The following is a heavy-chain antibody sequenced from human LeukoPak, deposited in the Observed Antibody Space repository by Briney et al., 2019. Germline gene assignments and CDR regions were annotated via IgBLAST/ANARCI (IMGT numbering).Heavy chain of an antibody. D-gene: IGHD2-2*01. Sequence: TGGSLRLSCAVSGFTFADYGMSWVRQAPGKGLEWVSGINWDGGITGNAGSSKDRYTISRDNAKNSLYLQMNSLRAEDTALYYCARVGCSSTSCYYFDYWGQGTLVTVSS. CDR2: INWDGGIT. J-gene: IGHJ4*02. CDR1: GFTFADYG. V-gene: IGHV3-20*04. CDR3: ARVGCSSTSCYYFDY.